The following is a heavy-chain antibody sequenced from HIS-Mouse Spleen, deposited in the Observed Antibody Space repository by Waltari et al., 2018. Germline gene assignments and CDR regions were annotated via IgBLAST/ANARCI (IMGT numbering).Heavy chain of an antibody. CDR1: GGSSSGYY. D-gene: IGHD7-27*01. CDR2: INHSGST. CDR3: ARVRTGDPSYWYFDL. V-gene: IGHV4-34*01. Sequence: QVQLQQWGAGLLKPSETLSLTCAVYGGSSSGYYWSWIRQPPRKGLEGIGEINHSGSTNYNPSLKSRVTISVDTSKNQFSLKLSSVTAADTAVYYCARVRTGDPSYWYFDLWGRGTLVTVSS. J-gene: IGHJ2*01.